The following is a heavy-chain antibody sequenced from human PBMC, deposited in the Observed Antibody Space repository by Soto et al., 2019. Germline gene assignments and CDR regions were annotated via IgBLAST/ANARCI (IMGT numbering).Heavy chain of an antibody. D-gene: IGHD6-13*01. J-gene: IGHJ4*02. V-gene: IGHV4-59*08. Sequence: QVQLQESGPGLVKPSETLSLTCTVSGGSISSYYWSWIRQPPGKGLEWIGYIYYSGSTNYNPYLKSRVTISVETAKNQFSLKLSSVTAADTAVYYCARRDSSSFDYWCQVTLVTVSS. CDR3: ARRDSSSFDY. CDR1: GGSISSYY. CDR2: IYYSGST.